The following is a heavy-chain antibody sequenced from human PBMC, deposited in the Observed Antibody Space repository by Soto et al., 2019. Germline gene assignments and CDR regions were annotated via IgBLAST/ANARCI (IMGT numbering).Heavy chain of an antibody. CDR2: IYYSGST. CDR1: GGSISSSSYY. J-gene: IGHJ6*02. D-gene: IGHD1-26*01. CDR3: ARHYGGTHYYYYYGMDV. Sequence: SETLSLTCTVSGGSISSSSYYWGWIRQPPGKGLEWIGSIYYSGSTYYNPSLKSRVTISVDTSKNQSSLKLSSVTAADTAVYYCARHYGGTHYYYYYGMDVWGQGTTVTVSS. V-gene: IGHV4-39*01.